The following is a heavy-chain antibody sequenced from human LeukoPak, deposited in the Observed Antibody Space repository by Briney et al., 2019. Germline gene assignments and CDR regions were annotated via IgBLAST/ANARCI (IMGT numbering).Heavy chain of an antibody. CDR3: ARDQGYFDFDY. Sequence: PSETLSLTCTASGGSISSYYWSWIRQPAGKGLEWIGRLYIRGSTNYNPSLKSRVTMSVDTSKNQFSLKLTSVTAADTAVYYCARDQGYFDFDYWGQGILVTVSS. CDR1: GGSISSYY. D-gene: IGHD3-3*01. V-gene: IGHV4-4*07. CDR2: LYIRGST. J-gene: IGHJ4*02.